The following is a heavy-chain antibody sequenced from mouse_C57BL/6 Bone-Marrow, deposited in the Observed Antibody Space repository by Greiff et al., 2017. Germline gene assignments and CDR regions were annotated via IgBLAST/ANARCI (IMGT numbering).Heavy chain of an antibody. Sequence: VKLMESGAELARPGASVKLSCKASGYTFTSYGISWVKQRTGQGLEWIGEIYPRSGNTYYNEKFKGKATLTADKSSSTAYMELRSLTSEDSAVYFCARKKFLLPFDYWGQGTTLTVSS. CDR3: ARKKFLLPFDY. CDR2: IYPRSGNT. CDR1: GYTFTSYG. D-gene: IGHD2-1*01. J-gene: IGHJ2*01. V-gene: IGHV1-81*01.